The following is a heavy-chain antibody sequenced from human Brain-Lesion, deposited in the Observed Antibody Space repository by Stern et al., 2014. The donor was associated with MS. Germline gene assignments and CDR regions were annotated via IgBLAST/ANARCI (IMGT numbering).Heavy chain of an antibody. D-gene: IGHD6-13*01. J-gene: IGHJ4*02. CDR1: GGSISSSNW. Sequence: QVQLVQSGPGLVKPSGTLSLTCAVSGGSISSSNWWRWVRQSPGKGLEWIGESDHSGSTIYNPSLKSRVTVSVDKSKNRFPLNLRSVTAADTAVYFCARFPASRPHVFDSWGQGTLVTVSS. CDR3: ARFPASRPHVFDS. V-gene: IGHV4-4*02. CDR2: SDHSGST.